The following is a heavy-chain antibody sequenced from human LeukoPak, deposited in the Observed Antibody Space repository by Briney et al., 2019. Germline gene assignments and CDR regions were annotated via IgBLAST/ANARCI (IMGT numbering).Heavy chain of an antibody. Sequence: PGGSLRLSCAASGFTFSSYAMSWVRQAPGKGLEWVPAISGSGGSTYYADSVKGRFTISRDNSKNTLYLQMNSLRAEDTAVYYCAKFKFGSSGWCDYWGQGTLVTVSS. CDR3: AKFKFGSSGWCDY. CDR1: GFTFSSYA. CDR2: ISGSGGST. J-gene: IGHJ4*02. V-gene: IGHV3-23*01. D-gene: IGHD6-19*01.